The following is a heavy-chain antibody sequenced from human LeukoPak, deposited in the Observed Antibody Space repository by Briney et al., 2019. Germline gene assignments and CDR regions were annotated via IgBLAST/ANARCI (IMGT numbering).Heavy chain of an antibody. CDR1: GGSISSSYYY. Sequence: SETLSLTCSVSGGSISSSYYYWGWIRQPPGKGLEWIGSISYSGSTLYSPSLRSRVTISVDTSKKQFSLKLTSVTAADTAVYYCARLDYRLRGLFDYWGQGTLVTVSS. V-gene: IGHV4-39*01. CDR2: ISYSGST. D-gene: IGHD4-11*01. J-gene: IGHJ4*02. CDR3: ARLDYRLRGLFDY.